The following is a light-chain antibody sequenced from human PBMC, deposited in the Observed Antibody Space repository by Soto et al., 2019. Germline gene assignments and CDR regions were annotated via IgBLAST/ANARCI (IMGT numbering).Light chain of an antibody. CDR1: QSFSSW. V-gene: IGKV1-5*03. CDR3: QQSYSTPIS. Sequence: DIQMTQSPSTLSAAVEDRVTITCPASQSFSSWLAWYQQKPGRAPKLLIYKASSLESGVPSRFSGSGYGTEFTLTISSLQTEDFATYYCQQSYSTPISFGQGTRLEIK. CDR2: KAS. J-gene: IGKJ5*01.